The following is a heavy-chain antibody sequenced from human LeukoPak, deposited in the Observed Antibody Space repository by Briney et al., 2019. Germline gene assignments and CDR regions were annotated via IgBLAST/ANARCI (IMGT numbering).Heavy chain of an antibody. J-gene: IGHJ5*02. Sequence: SVKVSCKASGYTFTSYGISWVRQAPGQGLEWMGGIIPIFGTANYAQKFQGRVTITADESTSTAYMELSSLRSEDTAVYYCARDRSGSYFRWFDPWGQGTLVTVSS. CDR1: GYTFTSYG. V-gene: IGHV1-69*13. D-gene: IGHD1-26*01. CDR2: IIPIFGTA. CDR3: ARDRSGSYFRWFDP.